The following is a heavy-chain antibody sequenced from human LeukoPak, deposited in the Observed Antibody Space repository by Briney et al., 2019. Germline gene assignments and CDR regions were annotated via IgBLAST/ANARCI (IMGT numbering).Heavy chain of an antibody. V-gene: IGHV1-2*02. J-gene: IGHJ3*02. CDR1: GYTFTGYY. Sequence: ASVKVSCKASGYTFTGYYMHWVRQAPGQGLEWMGWINPNSGGTNYAQKFQGRVTMTEDTSTDTAYMELSSLRSEDTAVYYCASKAYYYGSGSYRAFDIWGQGTMVTVSS. D-gene: IGHD3-10*01. CDR2: INPNSGGT. CDR3: ASKAYYYGSGSYRAFDI.